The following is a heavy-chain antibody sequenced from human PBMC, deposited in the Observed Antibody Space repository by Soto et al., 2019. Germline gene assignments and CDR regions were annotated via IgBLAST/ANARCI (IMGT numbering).Heavy chain of an antibody. D-gene: IGHD3-22*01. V-gene: IGHV3-23*01. Sequence: PGGSLRLSCEASGFPFWTYSMSWVRQAPRKGLEWVSGISGSGTATYYTDSVKGRFTVSRDNSKDTLFLQMNTLRVEDTAVYYCARDDSSGKEGDYWGQGTLVTVSS. CDR1: GFPFWTYS. CDR2: ISGSGTAT. CDR3: ARDDSSGKEGDY. J-gene: IGHJ4*02.